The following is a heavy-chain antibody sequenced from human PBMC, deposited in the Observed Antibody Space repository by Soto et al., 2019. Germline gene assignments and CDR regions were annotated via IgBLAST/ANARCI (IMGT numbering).Heavy chain of an antibody. CDR3: ARDDHIVVVPTALGAMDV. V-gene: IGHV4-4*02. CDR1: GGSISSNKW. CDR2: IYHSGST. J-gene: IGHJ6*02. Sequence: QVQLQESGPGLVKPSETLSLTSAVYGGSISSNKWWSWVRQPPGKGLEWIGEIYHSGSTNYNPILRSRVTISLDKSKNQFSLKLTSVTAAASAVYYCARDDHIVVVPTALGAMDVWGQGTTVTVSS. D-gene: IGHD2-2*01.